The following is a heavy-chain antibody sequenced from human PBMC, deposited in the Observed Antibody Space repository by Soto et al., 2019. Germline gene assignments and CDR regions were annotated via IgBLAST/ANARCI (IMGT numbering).Heavy chain of an antibody. Sequence: ASVKVSCKASGGTFSSYAISWVRQAPGQGLEWMGGIIPIFGTANYAQKFQGRVTITADESTSTAYMELSSLRSEDTAVYYCARVSGDIVVVPAATQGWGYYYGMDVWGQGTTVTV. CDR2: IIPIFGTA. V-gene: IGHV1-69*13. J-gene: IGHJ6*02. CDR1: GGTFSSYA. D-gene: IGHD2-2*01. CDR3: ARVSGDIVVVPAATQGWGYYYGMDV.